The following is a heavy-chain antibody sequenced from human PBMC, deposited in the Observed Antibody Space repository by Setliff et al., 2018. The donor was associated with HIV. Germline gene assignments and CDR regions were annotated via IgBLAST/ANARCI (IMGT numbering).Heavy chain of an antibody. V-gene: IGHV3-49*04. CDR1: GFTFADYY. D-gene: IGHD3-10*01. CDR2: IRDKTRGGTT. Sequence: GGSLRLSCTTSGFTFADYYINWVRQAPGKGLEWIGFIRDKTRGGTTEYAASVKGRFTISRDDSKSVAYLQMSSLKTDDTALYYCARDPYGYSWGQGTLVTV. J-gene: IGHJ4*02. CDR3: ARDPYGYS.